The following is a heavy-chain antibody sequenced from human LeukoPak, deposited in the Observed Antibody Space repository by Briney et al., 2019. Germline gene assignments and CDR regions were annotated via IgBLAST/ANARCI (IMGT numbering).Heavy chain of an antibody. CDR1: GFTFDDYA. Sequence: GGSLRLSCAASGFTFDDYAMHWVRQAPGKGREWVSGISWNSGSIGYADSVKGRFTISRDNAKNTLYLQMNSLRAEDTAVYYCARGGLSDSRGYYLHWGQGTLVTVSS. CDR2: ISWNSGSI. D-gene: IGHD3-22*01. V-gene: IGHV3-9*01. CDR3: ARGGLSDSRGYYLH. J-gene: IGHJ4*02.